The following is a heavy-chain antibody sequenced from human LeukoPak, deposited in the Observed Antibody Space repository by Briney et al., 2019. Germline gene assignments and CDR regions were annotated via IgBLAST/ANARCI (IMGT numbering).Heavy chain of an antibody. CDR1: GLTFSSYW. V-gene: IGHV3-7*03. J-gene: IGHJ4*02. CDR3: AGGTGWLIDY. CDR2: IKQDGSEE. Sequence: RTGGSLRLSCAASGLTFSSYWMNWVRRAPGKGLEWVTIIKQDGSEEHYVDSVKGRFTISRDNAKNSVYLQMNSLRAEDTAMYYCAGGTGWLIDYWGQGALVTVSS. D-gene: IGHD6-19*01.